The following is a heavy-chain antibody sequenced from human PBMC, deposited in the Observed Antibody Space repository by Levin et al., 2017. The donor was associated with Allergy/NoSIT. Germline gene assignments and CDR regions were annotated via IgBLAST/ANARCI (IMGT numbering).Heavy chain of an antibody. Sequence: SETLSLTCAVSGGSISSGGYSWSWIRQPPGKGLEWIGYIYHSGSTYYNPSLKSRVTISVDRSKNQFSLKLSSVTAADTAVYYCAREVLGPYGDYGFGWFDPWGQGTLVTVSS. CDR3: AREVLGPYGDYGFGWFDP. D-gene: IGHD4-17*01. V-gene: IGHV4-30-2*01. CDR1: GGSISSGGYS. CDR2: IYHSGST. J-gene: IGHJ5*02.